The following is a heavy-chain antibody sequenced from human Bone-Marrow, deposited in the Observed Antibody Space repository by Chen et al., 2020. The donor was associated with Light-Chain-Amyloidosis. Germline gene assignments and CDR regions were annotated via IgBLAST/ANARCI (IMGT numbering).Heavy chain of an antibody. V-gene: IGHV3-20*04. Sequence: EVKLVESGGALVQPGGSLRLSCAASGFTFDDFVMSWVRQVPGKGLEWVSGINWNGGSTGYAASVKGRFTVSRDNAKNSLYLEMNSLRAEDTALYYCVRGTVTTRYFDYWGQGILVTVSS. D-gene: IGHD4-17*01. J-gene: IGHJ4*02. CDR2: INWNGGST. CDR1: GFTFDDFV. CDR3: VRGTVTTRYFDY.